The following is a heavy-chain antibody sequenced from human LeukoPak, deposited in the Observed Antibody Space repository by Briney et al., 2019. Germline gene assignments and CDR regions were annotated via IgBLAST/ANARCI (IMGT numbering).Heavy chain of an antibody. J-gene: IGHJ5*02. CDR1: GFYFGGHA. Sequence: GGSLRLSCVASGFYFGGHAMHWLRQAPGKGLEWVAYITYGSDTIFYAGSVKGRFTVSRDNAKNSLYLQMDSLRAEDTAVYYCAKEIDYGNWFDPWGQGTLVTVSS. V-gene: IGHV3-48*04. CDR2: ITYGSDTI. CDR3: AKEIDYGNWFDP. D-gene: IGHD4-17*01.